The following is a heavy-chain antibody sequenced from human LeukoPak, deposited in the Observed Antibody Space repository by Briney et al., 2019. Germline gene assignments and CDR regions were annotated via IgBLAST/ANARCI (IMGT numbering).Heavy chain of an antibody. CDR1: GGTFSRYA. V-gene: IGHV1-69*13. J-gene: IGHJ4*02. CDR3: ARSRGSCYSCGDY. CDR2: IIPIFGTA. D-gene: IGHD2-15*01. Sequence: ASVKVSCKASGGTFSRYAINWVRQAPGQGLEWMGGIIPIFGTANYAQKFQGRVTVTADESTSTAYMELSSLRSEDTAVYYCARSRGSCYSCGDYWGQGTLVTVSS.